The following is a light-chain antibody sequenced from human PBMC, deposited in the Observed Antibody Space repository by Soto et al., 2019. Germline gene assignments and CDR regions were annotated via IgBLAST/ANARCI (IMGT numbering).Light chain of an antibody. CDR2: DAS. V-gene: IGKV1-33*01. J-gene: IGKJ5*01. Sequence: DLQMTQCPSSLSASVGDRVTITCQASQVTNNYLHWYQQKPGRAPKLLIYDASKMAAGVPSRFGGRGSGTDFTFTISRLQPEDIANYHCQQHENLPTFGQGTRLEIK. CDR1: QVTNNY. CDR3: QQHENLPT.